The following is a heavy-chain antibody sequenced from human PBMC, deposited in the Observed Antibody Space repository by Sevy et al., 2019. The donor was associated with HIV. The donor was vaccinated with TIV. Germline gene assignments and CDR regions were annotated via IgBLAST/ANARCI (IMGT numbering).Heavy chain of an antibody. CDR3: ARDPQRYFDY. Sequence: GGSLRLSCAASGFAFSRYWMTWVRQAPGKRLEWVANIKQDGSEKYYVDSVKGRFTISRDNAKTSLYLQMNSLRAEDTAVYYCARDPQRYFDYWGQGTLVTVSS. CDR2: IKQDGSEK. V-gene: IGHV3-7*01. CDR1: GFAFSRYW. J-gene: IGHJ4*02.